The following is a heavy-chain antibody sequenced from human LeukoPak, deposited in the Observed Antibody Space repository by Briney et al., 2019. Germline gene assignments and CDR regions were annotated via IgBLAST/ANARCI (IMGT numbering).Heavy chain of an antibody. V-gene: IGHV5-51*01. CDR3: ARGGLGYCSSTSCYPYYYGMDV. CDR1: GYSFTSYW. J-gene: IGHJ6*04. Sequence: GESLKISGKGSGYSFTSYWIGWVRQMPGKGLEWMGIIYPGYSDTSYSPSFQGQVTISADKSISTAYLQWSSLKASDTAMYYCARGGLGYCSSTSCYPYYYGMDVWGKGTTVTVSS. CDR2: IYPGYSDT. D-gene: IGHD2-2*01.